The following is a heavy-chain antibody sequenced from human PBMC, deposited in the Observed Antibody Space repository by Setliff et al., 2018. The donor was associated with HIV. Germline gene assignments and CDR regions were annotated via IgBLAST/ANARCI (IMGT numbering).Heavy chain of an antibody. CDR2: IVVGSGNT. V-gene: IGHV1-58*01. J-gene: IGHJ3*02. Sequence: SVKVSCKASGFTFTNSAVQWVRQARGQRLEWIGWIVVGSGNTNYAQKFQERVTITRDMSTSRAYMELSGLRTEDTAVYYCAADPQTGTTSYDAFDIWGQGTVVT. D-gene: IGHD1-7*01. CDR3: AADPQTGTTSYDAFDI. CDR1: GFTFTNSA.